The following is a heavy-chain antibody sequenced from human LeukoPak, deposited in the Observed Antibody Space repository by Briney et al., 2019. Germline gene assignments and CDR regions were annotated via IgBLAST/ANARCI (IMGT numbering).Heavy chain of an antibody. CDR3: ARLGLEWFHYYYLDV. CDR1: GYSFTTYD. D-gene: IGHD3-3*01. Sequence: ASVKVSFNASGYSFTTYDINWGRQAPGPGLELMGWMNPNTGDTGYAQKFEGRVTMTRDTSISTAYMELSSLTSEDTAIYYCARLGLEWFHYYYLDVWGKGTTFTVSS. J-gene: IGHJ6*03. CDR2: MNPNTGDT. V-gene: IGHV1-8*02.